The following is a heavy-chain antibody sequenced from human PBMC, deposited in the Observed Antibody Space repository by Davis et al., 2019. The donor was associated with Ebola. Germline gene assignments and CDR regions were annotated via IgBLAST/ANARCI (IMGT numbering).Heavy chain of an antibody. J-gene: IGHJ5*01. D-gene: IGHD3-10*01. Sequence: ASVKVSCKASGYTFSDYYIHWVRQAPGQGLDWMGWIHPKNGDTNHAQKFQGRVTMTRDTSISTAYMELSRLRSDDTAVYYCTRRINVIQGVIWWFDYWGQGTLVTVSS. CDR1: GYTFSDYY. V-gene: IGHV1-2*02. CDR3: TRRINVIQGVIWWFDY. CDR2: IHPKNGDT.